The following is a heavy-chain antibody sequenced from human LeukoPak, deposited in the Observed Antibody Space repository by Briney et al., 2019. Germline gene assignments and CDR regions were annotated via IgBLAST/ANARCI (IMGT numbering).Heavy chain of an antibody. CDR1: GFTFSSYW. D-gene: IGHD3-10*01. CDR3: ARGGRGYYGSGSYHY. Sequence: GGSLRLSCAASGFTFSSYWMSWVRQAPGKGLEWVANIKKDGSEKYYVDSVKGRFTISRDNAKNSLYLQMNSLRAEDTAVYYCARGGRGYYGSGSYHYWGQGTLVTVSS. V-gene: IGHV3-7*01. CDR2: IKKDGSEK. J-gene: IGHJ4*02.